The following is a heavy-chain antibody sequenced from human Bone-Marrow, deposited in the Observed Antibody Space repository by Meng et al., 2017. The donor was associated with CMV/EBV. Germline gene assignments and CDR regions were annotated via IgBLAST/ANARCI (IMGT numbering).Heavy chain of an antibody. CDR1: FSDYY. Sequence: FSDYYLSWIRQAPGKGLEWVSYISSSGSTIYYADSVKGRFTISRDNAKNSLYLQMNSLRAEDTAVYYCARVGYCSSTSCYSPWNYFDYWGQGTLVTV. V-gene: IGHV3-11*04. J-gene: IGHJ4*02. CDR2: ISSSGSTI. CDR3: ARVGYCSSTSCYSPWNYFDY. D-gene: IGHD2-2*01.